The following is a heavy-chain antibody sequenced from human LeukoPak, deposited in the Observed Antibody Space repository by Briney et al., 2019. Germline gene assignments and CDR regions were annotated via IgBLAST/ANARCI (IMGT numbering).Heavy chain of an antibody. CDR2: MNPNSGNT. CDR1: GHSFTSYH. V-gene: IGHV1-8*01. J-gene: IGHJ4*02. D-gene: IGHD3-9*01. CDR3: ARGYDILTG. Sequence: ASVKVSCKAPGHSFTSYHISWVRQPPGQGLEWMGWMNPNSGNTDSAERFQGRVTMTRNSSISTAYMELSSLRSEDTAVYYCARGYDILTGWGQGTLVTVSS.